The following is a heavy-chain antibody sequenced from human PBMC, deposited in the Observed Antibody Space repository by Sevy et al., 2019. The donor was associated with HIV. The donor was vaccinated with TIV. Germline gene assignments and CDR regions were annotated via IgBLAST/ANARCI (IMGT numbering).Heavy chain of an antibody. J-gene: IGHJ4*02. CDR1: GNTLTGLS. Sequence: ASVKVSCKVSGNTLTGLSMNWVRQAPGEGLEWMGTFDPEDRRIMYAQKFQGRVTMTEDTSTDTAYMELSGLRSEDTAVYYCATTKDYYDNSGYPFDYWGQGTLVTVSS. CDR2: FDPEDRRI. CDR3: ATTKDYYDNSGYPFDY. D-gene: IGHD3-22*01. V-gene: IGHV1-24*01.